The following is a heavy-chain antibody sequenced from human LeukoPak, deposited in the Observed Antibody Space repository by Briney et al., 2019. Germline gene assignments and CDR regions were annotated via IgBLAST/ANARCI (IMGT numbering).Heavy chain of an antibody. D-gene: IGHD6-19*01. J-gene: IGHJ4*02. CDR3: ARGMAVAVNFDY. V-gene: IGHV4-59*08. CDR2: IYYSGST. CDR1: GGSISSYY. Sequence: KPSETLSLTCTVSGGSISSYYWSWIRQPPGKGLEWIGYIYYSGSTNYNPSLKSRVTISVDTSKNQFSLKLSSVTATDTAVYYCARGMAVAVNFDYWGQGTLVTVSS.